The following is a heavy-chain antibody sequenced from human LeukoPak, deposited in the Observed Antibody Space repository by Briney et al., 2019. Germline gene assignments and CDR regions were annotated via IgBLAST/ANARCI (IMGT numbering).Heavy chain of an antibody. J-gene: IGHJ4*02. CDR2: ISSSSSYI. V-gene: IGHV3-21*04. D-gene: IGHD6-19*01. CDR1: GFTFSSYS. CDR3: AKVRVRGIAVAGTDY. Sequence: GGSLRLSCVASGFTFSSYSMNWVRQAPGKGLEWVSSISSSSSYIYYSDSVKGRFTISRDNAKKSLYLQMNSLRAEDTAVYYCAKVRVRGIAVAGTDYWGQGTLVTVSS.